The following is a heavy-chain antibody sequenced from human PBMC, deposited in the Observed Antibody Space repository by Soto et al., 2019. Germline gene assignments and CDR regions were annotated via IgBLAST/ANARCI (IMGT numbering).Heavy chain of an antibody. CDR2: IKTDGSET. Sequence: EAQLVESGGDLAQPGGSLRLSCAASGFMFSDSWMNWVRQAPGKGLEWVANIKTDGSETAYVDSVKGRFTISRDNAKKFLYLQMNSLRVDDTAVYYCASGIGPWGQGTLVTVSS. CDR3: ASGIGP. J-gene: IGHJ5*02. CDR1: GFMFSDSW. V-gene: IGHV3-7*05.